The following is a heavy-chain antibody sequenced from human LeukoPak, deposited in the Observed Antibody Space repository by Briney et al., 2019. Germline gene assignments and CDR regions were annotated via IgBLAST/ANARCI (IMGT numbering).Heavy chain of an antibody. CDR3: AKDHCGGDCYLFDY. CDR1: GFTFSSYG. CDR2: ISYDGSNK. V-gene: IGHV3-30*18. J-gene: IGHJ4*02. D-gene: IGHD2-21*02. Sequence: GGSLRLSCAASGFTFSSYGMHWVRQAPGKGLEWVAVISYDGSNKYYADSVKGRLTISRDNSKNTLYLQMNSLRAEDTAVYYCAKDHCGGDCYLFDYWGQGTLVTVSS.